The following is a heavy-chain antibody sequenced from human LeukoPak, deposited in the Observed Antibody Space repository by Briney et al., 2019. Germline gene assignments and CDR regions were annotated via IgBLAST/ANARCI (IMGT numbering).Heavy chain of an antibody. Sequence: PGGSLRLSCAASGFIFSSYAMHWVRQAPGKGLEWVAVISYDGSSKYYAESVKGRFTISRDNSKNTLYLQMNSLRDEDTAVYYCARGLGYSFGYLDYWGQGTLVTVSS. CDR3: ARGLGYSFGYLDY. CDR1: GFIFSSYA. CDR2: ISYDGSSK. D-gene: IGHD5-18*01. J-gene: IGHJ4*02. V-gene: IGHV3-30-3*01.